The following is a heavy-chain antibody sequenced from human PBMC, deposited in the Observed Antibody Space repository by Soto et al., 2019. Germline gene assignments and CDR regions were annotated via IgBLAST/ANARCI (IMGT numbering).Heavy chain of an antibody. J-gene: IGHJ4*02. CDR3: ARDRDSSYFPPPYYFDS. D-gene: IGHD4-4*01. V-gene: IGHV3-30*04. Sequence: QVQLVESGGGVVQPGRSLRLSCAASAFTFRSYTMHWVRQAPGKGLEWVATISYDGSKTNYAASVRGRFTISRDNSKSTLFLQMASLRPEDTAVYSCARDRDSSYFPPPYYFDSWGQGTLVTVSS. CDR2: ISYDGSKT. CDR1: AFTFRSYT.